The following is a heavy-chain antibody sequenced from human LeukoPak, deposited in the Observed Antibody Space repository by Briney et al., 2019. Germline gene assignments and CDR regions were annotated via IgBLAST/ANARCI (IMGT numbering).Heavy chain of an antibody. V-gene: IGHV3-48*03. J-gene: IGHJ4*02. CDR1: GFTFSTYE. CDR2: ISSRGSTI. D-gene: IGHD2-15*01. CDR3: ARDTRLDY. Sequence: GGSLRLSCAASGFTFSTYEMNWVRQAPGKALEWVSYISSRGSTIYYADSVKGRFTISRDNAKHTLYLQMNSLRAEDTAVYYCARDTRLDYWGQGTLVTVSS.